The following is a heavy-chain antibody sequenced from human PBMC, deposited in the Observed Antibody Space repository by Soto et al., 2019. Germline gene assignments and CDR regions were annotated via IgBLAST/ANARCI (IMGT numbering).Heavy chain of an antibody. CDR1: GYTFTGYY. V-gene: IGHV1-2*04. CDR2: INPNSGGT. J-gene: IGHJ5*02. CDR3: ARALTTRIAAAGSPTNRFDP. D-gene: IGHD6-13*01. Sequence: ASVKVSCKASGYTFTGYYMHWVRQAPGQGLEWMGWINPNSGGTNYAQKFQGWVTMTRDTSISTAYMELSRLRSDDTAVYYCARALTTRIAAAGSPTNRFDPWGQGTLVTVPQ.